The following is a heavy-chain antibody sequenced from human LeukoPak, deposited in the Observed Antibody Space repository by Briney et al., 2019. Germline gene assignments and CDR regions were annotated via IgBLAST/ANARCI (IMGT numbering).Heavy chain of an antibody. D-gene: IGHD6-13*01. J-gene: IGHJ4*02. CDR2: IYHSGST. V-gene: IGHV4-4*02. CDR1: GGSISSSNW. CDR3: ARLPYSSSWYPRCFDY. Sequence: SGTLSLTCAVSGGSISSSNWWSWVRQPPGKGLEWIGEIYHSGSTNYNPSLKSRVTISVDKSKNQFSLKLSSVTAADTAVYYCARLPYSSSWYPRCFDYWGQGTLVTVSS.